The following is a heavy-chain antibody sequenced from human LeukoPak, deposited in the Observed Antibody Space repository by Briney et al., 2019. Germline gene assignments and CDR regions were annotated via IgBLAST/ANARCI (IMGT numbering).Heavy chain of an antibody. CDR2: ISSSGSTI. V-gene: IGHV3-48*04. CDR3: ARDLPSGGVWSDP. Sequence: GGSLRLSCAASGFTFSSYAMSWVRQAPGKGLEWVSYISSSGSTIYYADSVKGRFTISRDNAKNSLYLQMNSLRAEDTAVYYCARDLPSGGVWSDPWGQGTLVTVSS. CDR1: GFTFSSYA. D-gene: IGHD3-3*01. J-gene: IGHJ5*02.